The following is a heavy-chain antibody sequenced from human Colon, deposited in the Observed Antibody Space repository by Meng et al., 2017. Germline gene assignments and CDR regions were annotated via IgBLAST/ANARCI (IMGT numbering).Heavy chain of an antibody. Sequence: GESLKISCAVSEFIVSNGYMSWIRQAPGKGLDWVSAIYGDGTTFHADSVKGRFMISRDNSKNTLNLQMNSLRPEDTALYFCVTGGHYYGSWGQGTMVTVSS. D-gene: IGHD3-10*01. J-gene: IGHJ3*01. CDR2: IYGDGTT. CDR1: EFIVSNGY. CDR3: VTGGHYYGS. V-gene: IGHV3-66*02.